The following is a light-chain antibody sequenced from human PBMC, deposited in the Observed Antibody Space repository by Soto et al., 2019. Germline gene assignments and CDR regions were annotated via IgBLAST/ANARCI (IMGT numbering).Light chain of an antibody. J-gene: IGKJ4*01. CDR2: AAS. V-gene: IGKV1-27*01. Sequence: DIQMTQSPSSLSASVGDRVTIACRASQGISNNLAWYQQKPGKVPKLLIYAASTLESGVPSRFSGSRSGTDFTLAISSLQPEDVATYYCQKYDSAPRTFGGGTKVEIK. CDR3: QKYDSAPRT. CDR1: QGISNN.